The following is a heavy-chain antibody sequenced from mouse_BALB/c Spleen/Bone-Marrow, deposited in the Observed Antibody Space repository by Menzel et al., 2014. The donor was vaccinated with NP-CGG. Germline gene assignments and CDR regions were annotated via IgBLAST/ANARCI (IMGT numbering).Heavy chain of an antibody. D-gene: IGHD6-1*01. CDR1: GYTFTSYY. Sequence: QVQLKQSGPELVKPGASVKMSCKASGYTFTSYYIHWVKQRPGQGLEWIGWIYPGDGSTKYNEKFKGKTTLTADKSSSTNYTSISGMDSQYPDNDLPGSRGGLEYWDHSTTLTVTS. V-gene: IGHV1S56*01. CDR3: GSRGGLEY. J-gene: IGHJ2*01. CDR2: IYPGDGST.